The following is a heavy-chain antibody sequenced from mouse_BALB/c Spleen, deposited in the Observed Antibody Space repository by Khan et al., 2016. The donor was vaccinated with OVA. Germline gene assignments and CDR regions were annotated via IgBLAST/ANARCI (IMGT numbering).Heavy chain of an antibody. CDR1: GFSLTNYG. Sequence: VKLMESGPGLVAPSQSLSITCTVSGFSLTNYGVHWVRQPPGKGLEWLGVMWAGGSTNYNSALMSRLSITKDNSKSQIFLKVSSLQTDDTAIYYCARPYCGSAWFAYWGQGTLVTVSA. V-gene: IGHV2-9*02. J-gene: IGHJ3*01. CDR2: MWAGGST. D-gene: IGHD1-1*01. CDR3: ARPYCGSAWFAY.